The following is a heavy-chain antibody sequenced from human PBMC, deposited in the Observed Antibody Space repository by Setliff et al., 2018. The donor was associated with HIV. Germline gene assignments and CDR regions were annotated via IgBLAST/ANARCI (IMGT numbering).Heavy chain of an antibody. Sequence: SCKASGYTFTSYGISWVRQAPGQGLEWVSVISFDGSRTYYIDSVQGRFTISRDNSKNTLYLQLDSLRPEDTAVYYCASARIPTGGTSTSFDYWGQGTLVTVSS. CDR2: ISFDGSRT. V-gene: IGHV3-30*10. D-gene: IGHD1-1*01. CDR1: GYTFTSYG. CDR3: ASARIPTGGTSTSFDY. J-gene: IGHJ4*02.